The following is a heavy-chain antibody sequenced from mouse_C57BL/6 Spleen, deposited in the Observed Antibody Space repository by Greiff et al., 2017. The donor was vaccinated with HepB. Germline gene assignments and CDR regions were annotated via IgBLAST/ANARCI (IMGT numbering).Heavy chain of an antibody. D-gene: IGHD2-1*01. CDR3: AYYGKGFDY. CDR2: IYPGDGDT. CDR1: GYAFSSSW. Sequence: QVTLKVSGPELVKPGASVKISCKASGYAFSSSWMNWVKQRPGKGLEWIGRIYPGDGDTNYNGKFKGKATLTADKSSSTAYMQLSSLTSEDSAVYFCAYYGKGFDYWGQGTTLTVSS. V-gene: IGHV1-82*01. J-gene: IGHJ2*01.